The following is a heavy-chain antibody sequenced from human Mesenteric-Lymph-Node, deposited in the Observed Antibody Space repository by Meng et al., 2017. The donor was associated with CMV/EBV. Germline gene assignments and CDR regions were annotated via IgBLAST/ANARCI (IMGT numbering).Heavy chain of an antibody. CDR1: GGSISRSPHY. CDR2: IYYNGIT. Sequence: GSLRLFCTVSGGSISRSPHYWAWIRQSPGRGLESIGAIYYNGITHYNPSLKSRVTISVDTSKNQFSLKLSSVTAADTAVYYCARCVGYYYYGMDVWGQGTTVTVSS. D-gene: IGHD1-26*01. J-gene: IGHJ6*02. CDR3: ARCVGYYYYGMDV. V-gene: IGHV4-39*07.